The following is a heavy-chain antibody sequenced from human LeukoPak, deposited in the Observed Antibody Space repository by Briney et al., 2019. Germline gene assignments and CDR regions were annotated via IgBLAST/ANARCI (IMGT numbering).Heavy chain of an antibody. CDR1: GGSFSGYY. CDR2: INHSGST. D-gene: IGHD5-18*01. J-gene: IGHJ4*01. V-gene: IGHV4-34*01. CDR3: ARRVPGPRGYSYGYLSYYFDY. Sequence: SETLSLTCAVYGGSFSGYYWSWIRQPPVKGLEWIGEINHSGSTNYNPSLKSRVTISVDTSKNQFSLKLSSVTAADTAVYYCARRVPGPRGYSYGYLSYYFDYWGQGTLVTVSS.